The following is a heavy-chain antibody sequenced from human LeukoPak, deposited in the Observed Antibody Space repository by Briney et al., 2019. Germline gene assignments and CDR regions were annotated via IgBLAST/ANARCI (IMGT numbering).Heavy chain of an antibody. J-gene: IGHJ6*02. CDR3: ARDFYGPYYYYGMDV. D-gene: IGHD2/OR15-2a*01. CDR1: GFTFSRYW. Sequence: GGSLRLSCAASGFTFSRYWMSWVRRAPGKGLEWVANIQQDGSEKYYVDSVKGRFAISRDNAKDSLYLQMHSLRAEDTAVYYCARDFYGPYYYYGMDVWGQGTTVTVSS. V-gene: IGHV3-7*05. CDR2: IQQDGSEK.